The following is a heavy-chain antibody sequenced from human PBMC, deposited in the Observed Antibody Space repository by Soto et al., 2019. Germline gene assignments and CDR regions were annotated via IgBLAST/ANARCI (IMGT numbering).Heavy chain of an antibody. D-gene: IGHD6-19*01. Sequence: GGSLRLSCAASGFTFSNYGMHWVRQAPGKRLEWLAVIWYDGINKYYADSVKGRFTISRDNPKNTLYLQMNSLRAEDTAMYYCARDRYASGWYFFDYWGQGTLVTVSS. CDR1: GFTFSNYG. CDR3: ARDRYASGWYFFDY. J-gene: IGHJ4*02. CDR2: IWYDGINK. V-gene: IGHV3-33*01.